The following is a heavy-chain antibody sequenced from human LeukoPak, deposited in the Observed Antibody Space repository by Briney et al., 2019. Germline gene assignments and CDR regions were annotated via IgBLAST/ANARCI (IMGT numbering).Heavy chain of an antibody. CDR1: GGTISSYY. V-gene: IGHV4-59*08. D-gene: IGHD6-19*01. CDR2: IYYSGST. Sequence: SETLSLTCTVSGGTISSYYWSWIRQPPGKGLEWIGYIYYSGSTNYNPSLKSRVTISVDTSTNQCSLKLSSVTAADTAVYYCATAGVSSGWDYYFDYWGQGTLVTVSS. CDR3: ATAGVSSGWDYYFDY. J-gene: IGHJ4*02.